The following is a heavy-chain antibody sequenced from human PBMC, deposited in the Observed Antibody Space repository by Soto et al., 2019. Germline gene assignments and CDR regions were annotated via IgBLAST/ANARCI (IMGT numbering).Heavy chain of an antibody. Sequence: GESLKISCKGSGYSFTSYWIGWVRQMPGKGLEWMGIIYPGDSDTRYSPSFQGQVTISADKSISTAYLQWSSLKASDTAMYYCARQLHYDILTGYPPYGMDVWGQGTTVTVSS. J-gene: IGHJ6*02. CDR1: GYSFTSYW. CDR2: IYPGDSDT. CDR3: ARQLHYDILTGYPPYGMDV. D-gene: IGHD3-9*01. V-gene: IGHV5-51*01.